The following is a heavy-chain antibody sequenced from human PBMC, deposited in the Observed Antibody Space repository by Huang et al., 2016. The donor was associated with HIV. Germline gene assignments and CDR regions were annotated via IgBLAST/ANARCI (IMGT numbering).Heavy chain of an antibody. CDR1: GFTFSSYD. Sequence: EVQLVESGGGLVQPGGSLRLSCAASGFTFSSYDMHWVRQATGKGVEWVSAIGTAGDTYYPGSVKGRFTISRENAKNSLYLQMNSLRAGDTAVYYCARPGAGPLYYDSSGYPRDWYFDLWGRGTLVTVSS. CDR2: IGTAGDT. J-gene: IGHJ2*01. D-gene: IGHD3-22*01. CDR3: ARPGAGPLYYDSSGYPRDWYFDL. V-gene: IGHV3-13*01.